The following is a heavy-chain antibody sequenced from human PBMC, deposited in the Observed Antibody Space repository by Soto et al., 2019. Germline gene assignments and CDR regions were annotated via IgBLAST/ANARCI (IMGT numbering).Heavy chain of an antibody. CDR2: IYYSGST. CDR3: ARHAGAYCSSTSCYATDYYYYGMDV. Sequence: SETLSLTCTVSGGSISSSSYYWGWIRQPPGKGLEWIGSIYYSGSTYYNPSLKSRVTISVDTSKNQFSLKLSSVTAADTAVYYCARHAGAYCSSTSCYATDYYYYGMDVWGQGTTVTVSS. CDR1: GGSISSSSYY. J-gene: IGHJ6*02. D-gene: IGHD2-2*01. V-gene: IGHV4-39*01.